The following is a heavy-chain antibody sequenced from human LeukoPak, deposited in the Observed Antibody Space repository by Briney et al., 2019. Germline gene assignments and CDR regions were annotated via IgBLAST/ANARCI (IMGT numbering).Heavy chain of an antibody. CDR1: GFTFSSYS. D-gene: IGHD6-13*01. CDR2: ISSSSSYI. V-gene: IGHV3-21*01. Sequence: GGSLRLSCAASGFTFSSYSMNWVRQAPGKGLEWVSSISSSSSYIYYADSVKGRFTISRDNAKNSLYLQMNSLRAEDTAVYYCARGQQQLAHDAFDIWGQGTMVTVSS. J-gene: IGHJ3*02. CDR3: ARGQQQLAHDAFDI.